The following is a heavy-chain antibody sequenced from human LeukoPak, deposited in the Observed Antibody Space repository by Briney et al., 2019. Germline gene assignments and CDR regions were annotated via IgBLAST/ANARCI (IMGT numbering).Heavy chain of an antibody. CDR1: GYTFTSYG. D-gene: IGHD3-10*01. J-gene: IGHJ5*02. CDR2: INPNSGGT. CDR3: ARGGPSGSGSYYQTNWFDP. V-gene: IGHV1-2*02. Sequence: ASVKVSCKASGYTFTSYGISWVRQAPGQGLERMGWINPNSGGTNYAQKFQGRVTMTRDTSISTAYMELSRLTSDDTAVYYCARGGPSGSGSYYQTNWFDPWGQGTLVTVSS.